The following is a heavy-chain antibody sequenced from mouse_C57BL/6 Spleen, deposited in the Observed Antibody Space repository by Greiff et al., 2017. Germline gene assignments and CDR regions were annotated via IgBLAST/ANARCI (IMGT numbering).Heavy chain of an antibody. CDR1: GYTFTSYW. Sequence: QVQLQQPGAELVRPGTSVKLSCKASGYTFTSYWMHWVKQRPGQGLEWIGVIDPSDSYTNYNQKFKGKATLTVDTSSSTAYMQLSSLTSEDSAVYYCARGYGNWYFDVWGTGTTVTVSS. CDR3: ARGYGNWYFDV. CDR2: IDPSDSYT. D-gene: IGHD2-10*02. J-gene: IGHJ1*03. V-gene: IGHV1-59*01.